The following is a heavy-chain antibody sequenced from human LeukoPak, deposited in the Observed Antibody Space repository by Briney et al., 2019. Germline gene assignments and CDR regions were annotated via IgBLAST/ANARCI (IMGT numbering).Heavy chain of an antibody. J-gene: IGHJ3*02. D-gene: IGHD4-17*01. CDR3: ARVDYGDYVAAVDI. V-gene: IGHV3-74*01. CDR2: ISADGSDT. CDR1: GFTFSSYS. Sequence: HPGGSLRLSCAASGFTFSSYSMNWVRQAPGKGLVWVSRISADGSDTSYADSVKGRFTISRDNAKNTLYLQMNSLRAEDTAMYHCARVDYGDYVAAVDIWGQGTMVTVFS.